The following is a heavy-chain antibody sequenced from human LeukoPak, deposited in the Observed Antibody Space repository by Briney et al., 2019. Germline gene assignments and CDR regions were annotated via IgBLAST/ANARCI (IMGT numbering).Heavy chain of an antibody. V-gene: IGHV1-18*01. CDR3: ARGLRNRWLQSEGYYYMDV. Sequence: GASVKVSCKASGYTFTSYGISWVRQAPGQGLEWMGWISAYNGSTNYAQKLQGRVTMTTDTSTSTAYMELRSLRSDDTAVYYCARGLRNRWLQSEGYYYMDVWGKGTTVTVSS. J-gene: IGHJ6*03. CDR2: ISAYNGST. CDR1: GYTFTSYG. D-gene: IGHD5-24*01.